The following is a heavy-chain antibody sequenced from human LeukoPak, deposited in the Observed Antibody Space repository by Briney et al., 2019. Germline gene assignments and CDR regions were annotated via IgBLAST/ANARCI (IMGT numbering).Heavy chain of an antibody. CDR1: GFIFSSYG. V-gene: IGHV3-33*01. Sequence: GGSLRLSCAASGFIFSSYGMHWVRQAPGKGLEWVAVIWYDGSNKYYADSVKGRFTISRDNSKNTLYLQMNSLRAEDTAVYYCARELPALDAFDIWGQGTMVTVSS. CDR2: IWYDGSNK. D-gene: IGHD2-2*01. J-gene: IGHJ3*02. CDR3: ARELPALDAFDI.